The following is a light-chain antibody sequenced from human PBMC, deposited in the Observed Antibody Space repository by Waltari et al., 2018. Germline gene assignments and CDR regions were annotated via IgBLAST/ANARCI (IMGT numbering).Light chain of an antibody. V-gene: IGLV2-14*01. Sequence: QSALTQPASVSGSPGQSITISCTGTSSDVGFYNYVSWYQQHPGKAPKLMIYDVSGRPSGVSNRFSGSKSGNTASLTISGLQADDEADYCCNSYAGSSSWVFGGGTKLTVL. CDR3: NSYAGSSSWV. CDR2: DVS. CDR1: SSDVGFYNY. J-gene: IGLJ3*02.